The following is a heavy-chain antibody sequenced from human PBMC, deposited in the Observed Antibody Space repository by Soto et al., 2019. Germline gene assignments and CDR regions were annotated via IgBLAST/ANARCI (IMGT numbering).Heavy chain of an antibody. CDR3: ARDPNIVATIRAFEI. CDR2: ISSSSSYI. D-gene: IGHD5-12*01. V-gene: IGHV3-21*01. Sequence: GGSLRLSCAASGFTFSSYSMNWVRQAPGKGLEWVSSISSSSSYIYYADSVKDRFTISRDNAKNSLYLQMNSLRAEDTAVYYCARDPNIVATIRAFEIWGQGTMVTVAS. CDR1: GFTFSSYS. J-gene: IGHJ3*02.